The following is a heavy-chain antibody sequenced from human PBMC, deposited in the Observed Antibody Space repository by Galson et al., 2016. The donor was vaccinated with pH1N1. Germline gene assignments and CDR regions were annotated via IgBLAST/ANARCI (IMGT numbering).Heavy chain of an antibody. CDR1: GFSVSSNY. CDR3: AGGPTRAQLEDH. Sequence: SLRLSCATSGFSVSSNYMNWVRQAPGKGLEWVSVLYPGETTYYADSVKGRFTISRDNSKNTLFLQMNSLRADDTAVYYCAGGPTRAQLEDHWGQGTPVTVSS. V-gene: IGHV3-53*01. CDR2: LYPGETT. J-gene: IGHJ4*02. D-gene: IGHD6-13*01.